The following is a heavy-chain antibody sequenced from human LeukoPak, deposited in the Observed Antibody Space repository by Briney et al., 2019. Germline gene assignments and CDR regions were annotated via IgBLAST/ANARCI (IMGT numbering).Heavy chain of an antibody. D-gene: IGHD5-18*01. J-gene: IGHJ4*02. CDR2: ISSSSSSYI. Sequence: GGSLRLSCAASGFTFSSYSMNWVRQAPGKGLGWVSSISSSSSSYIYYADSVKGRFTISRDNAKNSLYLQMNSLRAEDTAVYYCARDRRLRDFDYWGQGTLVTVSS. CDR1: GFTFSSYS. V-gene: IGHV3-21*01. CDR3: ARDRRLRDFDY.